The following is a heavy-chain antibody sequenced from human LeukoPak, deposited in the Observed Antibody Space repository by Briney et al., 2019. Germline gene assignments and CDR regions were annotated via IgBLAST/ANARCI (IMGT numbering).Heavy chain of an antibody. CDR1: GDSVSSSSAA. CDR2: TYYRSKWYN. Sequence: SQTLSLTCAISGDSVSSSSAAWAWIRRSPSRGLEWLGRTYYRSKWYNGYAVSVKGRITINPDTSKNQFSLHLNSVTPEDTAVYYCARDAPGQGGAFDNWGQGTLVTVSS. CDR3: ARDAPGQGGAFDN. V-gene: IGHV6-1*01. D-gene: IGHD3-16*01. J-gene: IGHJ4*02.